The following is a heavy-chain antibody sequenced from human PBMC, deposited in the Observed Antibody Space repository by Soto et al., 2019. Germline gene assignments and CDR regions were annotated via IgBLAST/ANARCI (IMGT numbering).Heavy chain of an antibody. J-gene: IGHJ5*02. CDR3: ARDILTGYYRGTTPGRWFDP. CDR2: IYYSGST. D-gene: IGHD3-9*01. V-gene: IGHV4-61*01. Sequence: QVQLQESGPGLVKPSETLSLTCTVSGGSVSSGSYYWSWIRQPPGKGLEWIGYIYYSGSTNYNPSLKTRFTISVDTSKNQFSLKLSSVTAADTAVYYCARDILTGYYRGTTPGRWFDPWGQGTLVTVSS. CDR1: GGSVSSGSYY.